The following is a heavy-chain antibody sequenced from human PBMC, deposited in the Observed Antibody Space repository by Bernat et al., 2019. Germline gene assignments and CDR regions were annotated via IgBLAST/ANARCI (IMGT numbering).Heavy chain of an antibody. CDR3: ARDLYSSNLDYYYGLEV. V-gene: IGHV3-33*01. CDR2: IRYDGSNK. Sequence: QVQLVESGGGVVQPGRSLRLSCAASGFTFSTYGMHWVRQAPGKGLEWVAVIRYDGSNKYYGESVKGRFTISRDNSKNTLYLQMNSLRAEDTAVYYCARDLYSSNLDYYYGLEVWGQGTTVTVSS. D-gene: IGHD6-13*01. J-gene: IGHJ6*02. CDR1: GFTFSTYG.